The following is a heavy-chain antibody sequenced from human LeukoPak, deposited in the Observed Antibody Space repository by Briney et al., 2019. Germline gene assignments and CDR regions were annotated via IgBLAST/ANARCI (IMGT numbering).Heavy chain of an antibody. CDR1: GGSISSGSYY. CDR2: IYTSGST. D-gene: IGHD6-13*01. Sequence: PSQTLSLTCTVSGGSISSGSYYWSWIRQPAGKGLEWIGRIYTSGSTNYNPSLKSRVTISVDTSKNQFSLKLSSVTAADTAVYYCARGAAYSSSWYWYFDLWGRGTLVTVSS. J-gene: IGHJ2*01. V-gene: IGHV4-61*02. CDR3: ARGAAYSSSWYWYFDL.